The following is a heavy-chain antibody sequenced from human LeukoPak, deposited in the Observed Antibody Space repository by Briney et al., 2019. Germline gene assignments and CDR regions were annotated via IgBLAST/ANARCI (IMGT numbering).Heavy chain of an antibody. Sequence: PGGSLRLFCAASGFSFHDNATYWARQAPGKGLEWVSLISGDGATTYYADSVKGRFNISRDNSKSSLYLQMNSLRSEDTALYYCAKDNQRGGFQHWGQGTLVTVSS. CDR2: ISGDGATT. CDR1: GFSFHDNA. D-gene: IGHD3-16*01. V-gene: IGHV3-43*02. CDR3: AKDNQRGGFQH. J-gene: IGHJ1*01.